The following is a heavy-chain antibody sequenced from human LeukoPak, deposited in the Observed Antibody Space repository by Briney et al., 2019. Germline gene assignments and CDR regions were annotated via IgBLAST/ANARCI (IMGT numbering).Heavy chain of an antibody. CDR1: GGSISSYY. V-gene: IGHV4-59*13. Sequence: PSETLSLTCTVPGGSISSYYWSWIRQPPGKGLEWIGYVYYSGSTTYNPSLKSRVTISVETSKNQFSLKLSSVTAADTAVYYCARAPYTSGFYFFDPWGQGTLVTVSS. CDR3: ARAPYTSGFYFFDP. J-gene: IGHJ5*02. D-gene: IGHD3-22*01. CDR2: VYYSGST.